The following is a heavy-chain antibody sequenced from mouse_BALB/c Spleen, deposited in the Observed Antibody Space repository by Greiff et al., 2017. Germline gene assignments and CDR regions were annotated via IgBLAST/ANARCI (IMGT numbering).Heavy chain of an antibody. V-gene: IGHV1-82*01. J-gene: IGHJ4*01. D-gene: IGHD2-2*01. CDR2: IYPGDGDT. Sequence: QVQLQQSGPELVKPGASVKISCKASGYAFSSSWMNWVKQRPGQGLEWIGRIYPGDGDTNYNGKFKGKATLTADKSSSTAYMQLSSLTSVDSAVYFCARPYGYDYAMDYWGQGTSVTVSS. CDR3: ARPYGYDYAMDY. CDR1: GYAFSSSW.